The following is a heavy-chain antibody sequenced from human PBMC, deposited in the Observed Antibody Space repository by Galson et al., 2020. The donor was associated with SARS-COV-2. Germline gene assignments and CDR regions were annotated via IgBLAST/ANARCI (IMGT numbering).Heavy chain of an antibody. CDR1: GYTFTVYF. Sequence: GESLKISCKASGYTFTVYFIHWVRQAPGQGLEWMGRIHPASGAADIAQKFQGRVGMARDTSINTVYMEVSSLRSDDTAVYYCARLSEMTTTYSDFWGQGTLVTVSS. D-gene: IGHD4-4*01. CDR3: ARLSEMTTTYSDF. CDR2: IHPASGAA. J-gene: IGHJ4*02. V-gene: IGHV1-2*06.